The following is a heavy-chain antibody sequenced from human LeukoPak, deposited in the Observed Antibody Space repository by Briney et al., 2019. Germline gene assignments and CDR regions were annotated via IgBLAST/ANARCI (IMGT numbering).Heavy chain of an antibody. V-gene: IGHV3-23*01. D-gene: IGHD6-19*01. J-gene: IGHJ4*02. CDR3: AREPKQWLVPIDY. CDR1: GFTFSSYG. Sequence: GGSLRLSCAASGFTFSSYGMSWVRQAPGKGLEWVSAISGSGGSTYYAASVKGRFTISRDNAKNSLYLQMNSLRAEDTTVYYCAREPKQWLVPIDYWGQGTLVTVSS. CDR2: ISGSGGST.